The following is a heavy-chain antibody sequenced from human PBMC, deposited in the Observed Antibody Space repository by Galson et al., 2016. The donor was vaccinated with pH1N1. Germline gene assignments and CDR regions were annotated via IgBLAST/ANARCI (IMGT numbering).Heavy chain of an antibody. CDR3: ARLSLGGHTETYGMDV. J-gene: IGHJ6*02. V-gene: IGHV4-34*01. Sequence: SETLSLTCAVYGGSFSHYYWSWIRQSPGKGLEWIGEITHSGTTHYNASLKSRVSMSVDTSRNQFSLKLSSVTAADTAGYYCARLSLGGHTETYGMDVWGQGTTVIVSS. D-gene: IGHD3-10*01. CDR2: ITHSGTT. CDR1: GGSFSHYY.